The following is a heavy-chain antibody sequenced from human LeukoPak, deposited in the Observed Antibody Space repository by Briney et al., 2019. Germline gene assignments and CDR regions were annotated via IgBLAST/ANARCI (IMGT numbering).Heavy chain of an antibody. Sequence: GGSLRLSCAASGFTFSSYWMHWVRQAPGKGLVWVSPINSDGSSTSYADSVKGRFTISRDNAKNTLYLQMNSLRAEDTAVYYCAREREYYYDSSGLLKTKHAFDIWGQGT. J-gene: IGHJ3*02. CDR2: INSDGSST. CDR3: AREREYYYDSSGLLKTKHAFDI. D-gene: IGHD3-22*01. V-gene: IGHV3-74*01. CDR1: GFTFSSYW.